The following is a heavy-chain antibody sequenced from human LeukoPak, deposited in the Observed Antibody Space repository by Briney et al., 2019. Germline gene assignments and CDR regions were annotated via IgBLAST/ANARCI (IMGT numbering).Heavy chain of an antibody. CDR1: GGTFSSYD. CDR2: IIPILGIA. J-gene: IGHJ4*02. CDR3: ARGPIVGATMDY. Sequence: ASVKVSCKASGGTFSSYDISWVRQAPGQGLEWMGRIIPILGIANYAQKFQGRVTITADKSTSTAYMELSSLRSEDTAVYYCARGPIVGATMDYWGQGTLVTVSS. D-gene: IGHD1-26*01. V-gene: IGHV1-69*04.